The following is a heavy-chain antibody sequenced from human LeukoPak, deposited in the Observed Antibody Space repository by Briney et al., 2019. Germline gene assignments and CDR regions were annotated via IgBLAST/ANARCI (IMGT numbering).Heavy chain of an antibody. J-gene: IGHJ4*02. CDR3: ARATCTAGDCLGVDY. CDR2: ISAYNGNT. Sequence: VASVKVSCKASGYTFTSYGISWVRQAPGQGLEWMGWISAYNGNTNYAQKLQGRVTMTTDTSTSTAYMELRSLRSDDTAVYYCARATCTAGDCLGVDYWGQGTLVTVSS. CDR1: GYTFTSYG. V-gene: IGHV1-18*01. D-gene: IGHD2-21*02.